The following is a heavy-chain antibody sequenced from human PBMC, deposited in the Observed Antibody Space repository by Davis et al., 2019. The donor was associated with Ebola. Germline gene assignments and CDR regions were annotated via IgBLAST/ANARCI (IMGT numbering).Heavy chain of an antibody. CDR1: GYSFTSYW. CDR3: ARLPGIVVVPAARAGLDY. D-gene: IGHD2-2*01. V-gene: IGHV5-51*01. CDR2: IYPGDSDT. J-gene: IGHJ4*02. Sequence: GESLKISCKGSGYSFTSYWIGWVRQMPGKGLEWMGIIYPGDSDTRYSPSFQGQVTISADKSISTAYLQWSSLKASDTAMYYCARLPGIVVVPAARAGLDYWGQGTPVTVSS.